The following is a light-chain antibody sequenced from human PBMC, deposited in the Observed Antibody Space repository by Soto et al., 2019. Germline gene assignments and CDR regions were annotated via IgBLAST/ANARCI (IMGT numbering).Light chain of an antibody. CDR2: STS. J-gene: IGLJ2*01. V-gene: IGLV7-43*01. CDR3: LLYFWGVPLG. CDR1: TGGVTSGYH. Sequence: QAVVTQEPSLTVSPGGAVTLTCASGTGGVTSGYHPNWFQQKPGEAPRALIYSTSNKHSWTPARFSVSLLGGKAALTLSGVHPEDEAEYNCLLYFWGVPLGFGGVIKLTVL.